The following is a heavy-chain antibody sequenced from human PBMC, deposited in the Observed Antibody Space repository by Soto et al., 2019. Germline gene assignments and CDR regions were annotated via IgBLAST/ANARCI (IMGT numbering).Heavy chain of an antibody. D-gene: IGHD2-15*01. CDR3: ARRGSGYCSGGSCPIDY. CDR1: GGSFSGYY. V-gene: IGHV4-34*01. Sequence: QVQLQQWGAGLLKPSETLSLTCAVYGGSFSGYYWSWIRQPPGKGLEWIGEINHSGSTNYNPSLKSRVTISVDTSKNQFSLKLSSVTASDTTVYYCARRGSGYCSGGSCPIDYGGQRTLVTVSS. CDR2: INHSGST. J-gene: IGHJ4*02.